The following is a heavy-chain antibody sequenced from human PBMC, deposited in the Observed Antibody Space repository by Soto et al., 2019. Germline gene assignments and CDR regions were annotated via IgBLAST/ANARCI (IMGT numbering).Heavy chain of an antibody. J-gene: IGHJ4*02. CDR2: IYWDDDK. V-gene: IGHV2-5*02. CDR3: AHTSGGGNSACFDY. CDR1: GFSLSTSRVG. D-gene: IGHD2-21*02. Sequence: QITLKESGPTLVKPTQTLTLTCTFSGFSLSTSRVGVGWIRQPPGKALEWLALIYWDDDKRYSPSLKSRLTITKDPSKNQVVLTMTNTDPVDPATYYCAHTSGGGNSACFDYWGQGTLVTVSS.